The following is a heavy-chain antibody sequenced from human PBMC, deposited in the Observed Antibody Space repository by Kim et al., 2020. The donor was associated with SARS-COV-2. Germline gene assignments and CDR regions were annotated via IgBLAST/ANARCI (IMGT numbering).Heavy chain of an antibody. V-gene: IGHV4-39*07. CDR1: GGSIRSSSYY. J-gene: IGHJ6*02. CDR2: IYYSGST. CDR3: AKAGAYYYGPDV. Sequence: SETLSLTCTVSGGSIRSSSYYWGWIRQPPGKGLEWIGSIYYSGSTYYNPSLKSRVTISVDTSKNQFSLKLSSVTAADTAVYYCAKAGAYYYGPDVWGQGTTVTVSS.